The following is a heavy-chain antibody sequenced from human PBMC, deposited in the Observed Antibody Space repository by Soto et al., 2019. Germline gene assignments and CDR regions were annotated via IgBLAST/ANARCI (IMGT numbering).Heavy chain of an antibody. V-gene: IGHV4-30-2*01. CDR3: ARVPDR. J-gene: IGHJ5*02. Sequence: SETLSLTCAVSGGSISSGGYSWSWIRQAPGKGLEWIGYIYHSGSTYYNPSLKSRVTISVDRSKNQFSLKLSSVTAADTAVYYCARVPDRWGQGTLVTVSS. CDR1: GGSISSGGYS. CDR2: IYHSGST.